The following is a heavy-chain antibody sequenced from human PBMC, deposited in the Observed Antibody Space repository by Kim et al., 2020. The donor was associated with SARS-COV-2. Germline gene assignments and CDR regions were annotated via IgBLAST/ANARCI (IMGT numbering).Heavy chain of an antibody. J-gene: IGHJ4*02. D-gene: IGHD3-22*01. CDR2: INPSGGST. CDR3: ARFPLYYYDSSGPNLAFDY. V-gene: IGHV1-46*01. CDR1: GYTFTSYY. Sequence: ASVKVSCKASGYTFTSYYMHWVRQAPGQGLEWMGIINPSGGSTSYAQKFQGRVTMTRDTSTSTVYMELSSLRSEDTAVYYCARFPLYYYDSSGPNLAFDYWGQGTLVTVSS.